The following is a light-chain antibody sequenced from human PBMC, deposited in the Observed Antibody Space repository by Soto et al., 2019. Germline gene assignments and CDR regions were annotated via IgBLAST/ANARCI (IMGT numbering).Light chain of an antibody. Sequence: EIVLTQSPATLSLSPGERATLSCRASQSIRSPFLAWYQQKPGQAPRLFIHGASSRATGIPGRFSGSGSGTDFTLTISRLEPEDFAVYYCGTDEWTFGQGTKV. CDR1: QSIRSPF. J-gene: IGKJ1*01. CDR3: GTDEWT. V-gene: IGKV3-20*01. CDR2: GAS.